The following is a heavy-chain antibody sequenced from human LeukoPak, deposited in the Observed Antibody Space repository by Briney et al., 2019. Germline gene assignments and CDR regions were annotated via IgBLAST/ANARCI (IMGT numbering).Heavy chain of an antibody. CDR3: ARLTRGVAVAGTGNWFDP. V-gene: IGHV4-38-2*01. Sequence: SETLSLTCVVSGYSISSGYYWGWIRQPPGKGLEWIESIYHSGSTYYNPSLKSRVTISVDTSKNQFSLKLSSVTAADTAVYYCARLTRGVAVAGTGNWFDPRGQGTLVTVSS. J-gene: IGHJ5*02. D-gene: IGHD6-19*01. CDR1: GYSISSGYY. CDR2: IYHSGST.